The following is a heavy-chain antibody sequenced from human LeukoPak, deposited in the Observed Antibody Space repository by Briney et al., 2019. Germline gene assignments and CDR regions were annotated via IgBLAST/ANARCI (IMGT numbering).Heavy chain of an antibody. Sequence: GASVKVSCKASGDAFSSYVISWVREASGQGLEWMGGIIPIFGTADYAQKFQGRHTITADTSTSTAYMEQSSLRSEDTAVLYCAWAILRCSGGRCYEMGVWGKGTAVTVSS. CDR3: AWAILRCSGGRCYEMGV. V-gene: IGHV1-69*06. CDR1: GDAFSSYV. CDR2: IIPIFGTA. D-gene: IGHD2-15*01. J-gene: IGHJ6*03.